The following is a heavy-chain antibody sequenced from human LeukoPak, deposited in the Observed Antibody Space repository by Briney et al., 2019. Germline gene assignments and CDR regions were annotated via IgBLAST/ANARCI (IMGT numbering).Heavy chain of an antibody. CDR1: GDTFTSYD. Sequence: ASVKVSCKASGDTFTSYDVNWVRQATGQGLEWMGWMNPNSGNTGYAQKFQGRVTMTRNTSINTAYMAVSSLRSEDTAVYYCVRTAGIFWSGAYYFDSWGQGTLVTVSS. D-gene: IGHD3-3*01. CDR3: VRTAGIFWSGAYYFDS. V-gene: IGHV1-8*01. CDR2: MNPNSGNT. J-gene: IGHJ4*02.